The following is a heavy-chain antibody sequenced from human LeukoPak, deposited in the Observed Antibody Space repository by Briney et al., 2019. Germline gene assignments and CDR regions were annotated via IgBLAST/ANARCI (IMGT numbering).Heavy chain of an antibody. V-gene: IGHV4-39*07. J-gene: IGHJ4*02. CDR2: IYYSGST. D-gene: IGHD3-22*01. CDR3: ARSWYYYDSSGHLDY. Sequence: PSETLSLTCTVSGGSISSSSYYWGWIRQPPGKGLEWIGSIYYSGSTYYNPSLKSRVTISVDTSKNQFSLKLSSVTAADTAVYYCARSWYYYDSSGHLDYWGQGTPVTVSS. CDR1: GGSISSSSYY.